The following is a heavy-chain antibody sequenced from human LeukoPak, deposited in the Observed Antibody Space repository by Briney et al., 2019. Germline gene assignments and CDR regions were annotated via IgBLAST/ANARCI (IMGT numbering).Heavy chain of an antibody. D-gene: IGHD1-20*01. CDR3: AKNNWNDMPFVDD. J-gene: IGHJ4*02. CDR1: GFTFRNSA. Sequence: GGSLRLSCAAPGFTFRNSAMSWVRQAPGKGLEWVSTISGSGVGTYYADSVKGRFTISRDNFKNTLYLQMNRLRAEDTAVYYCAKNNWNDMPFVDDWGQGTLVTVSS. V-gene: IGHV3-23*01. CDR2: ISGSGVGT.